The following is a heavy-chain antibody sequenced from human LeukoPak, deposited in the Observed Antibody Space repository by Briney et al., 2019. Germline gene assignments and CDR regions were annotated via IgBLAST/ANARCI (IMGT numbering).Heavy chain of an antibody. D-gene: IGHD6-13*01. CDR2: IYHSGST. CDR1: GGSISSYY. Sequence: SETLSLSCTVSGGSISSYYWGWVRQPPGKGLEWIGSIYHSGSTYYNPSLKSRVTISVDTSKNQFSLRLSSVTAADTAVYYCARVTGYVMEDYFDYWGQGTLVTVSS. J-gene: IGHJ4*02. CDR3: ARVTGYVMEDYFDY. V-gene: IGHV4-59*01.